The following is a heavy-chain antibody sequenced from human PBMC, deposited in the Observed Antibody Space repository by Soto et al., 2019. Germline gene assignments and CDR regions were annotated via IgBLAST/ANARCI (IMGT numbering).Heavy chain of an antibody. CDR1: EDKFTNYW. CDR2: IDPSDSYT. D-gene: IGHD5-12*01. V-gene: IGHV5-10-1*01. J-gene: IGHJ4*02. Sequence: DSLKVSWQCSEDKFTNYWSSLVLKMPGKGLEWMGRIDPSDSYTNYSPSFQGHVTISADKSISTAYLQWSSLKASDTAMYYCARPLGWLQPIDYCGQRTLVTGSS. CDR3: ARPLGWLQPIDY.